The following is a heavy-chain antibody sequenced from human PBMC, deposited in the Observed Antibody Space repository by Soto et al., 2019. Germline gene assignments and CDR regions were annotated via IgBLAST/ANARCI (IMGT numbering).Heavy chain of an antibody. J-gene: IGHJ4*02. V-gene: IGHV3-11*01. CDR1: GFTFSDYY. D-gene: IGHD6-6*01. CDR2: ISSSGSTI. CDR3: ARDLFGAARPFSFAY. Sequence: GSLRLSCAASGFTFSDYYMSWIRQAPGKGLEWVSYISSSGSTIYYADSVKGRFTIPRDNAKNSLYLQMNSLRAEDTAVYYCARDLFGAARPFSFAYWGQGTLVTVSS.